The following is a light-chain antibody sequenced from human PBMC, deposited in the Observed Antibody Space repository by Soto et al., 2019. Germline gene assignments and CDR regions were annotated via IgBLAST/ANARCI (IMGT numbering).Light chain of an antibody. CDR2: DAS. Sequence: RVTISCGASRTTNTWLAWYQQKPGTAPKLLLYDASSLEGGVPSRFSASGSGTEFTLPTSRLQPDDPATYYCQQYISYPYTFGQGPKVDIK. V-gene: IGKV1-5*01. J-gene: IGKJ2*01. CDR1: RTTNTW. CDR3: QQYISYPYT.